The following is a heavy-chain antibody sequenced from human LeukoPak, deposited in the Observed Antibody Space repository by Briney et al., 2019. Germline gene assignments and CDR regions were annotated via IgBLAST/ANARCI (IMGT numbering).Heavy chain of an antibody. Sequence: GASVKVSCKASGYTFTSYDINWVRQATGQGLEWMGWMNPNSGNTGYAQKFQGRVTMTRNTSISTAYMELSSLRSEDTAVYYCARERSMVRGPYREGWFDPWGQGTLVTVSS. CDR1: GYTFTSYD. V-gene: IGHV1-8*01. D-gene: IGHD3-10*01. J-gene: IGHJ5*02. CDR2: MNPNSGNT. CDR3: ARERSMVRGPYREGWFDP.